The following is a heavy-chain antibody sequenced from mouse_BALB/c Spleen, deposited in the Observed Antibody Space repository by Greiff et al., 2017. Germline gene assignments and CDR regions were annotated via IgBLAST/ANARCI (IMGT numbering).Heavy chain of an antibody. CDR1: GFTFSSYA. V-gene: IGHV5-9-4*01. D-gene: IGHD2-3*01. CDR3: ARYQDGSNAYYAMDY. J-gene: IGHJ4*01. Sequence: EVKLQESGGGLVKPGGSLKLSCAASGFTFSSYAMSWVRQSPEKRLEWVVEISSGGSYTYYPDTVTGRFTISRDNAKNTLYLEMSSLRSEDTAMYYCARYQDGSNAYYAMDYWGQGTSVTVSS. CDR2: ISSGGSYT.